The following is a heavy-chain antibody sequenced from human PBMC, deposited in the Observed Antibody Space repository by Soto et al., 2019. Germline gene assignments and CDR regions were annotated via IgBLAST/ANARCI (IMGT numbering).Heavy chain of an antibody. D-gene: IGHD6-13*01. CDR3: AREIATTGEYYFDY. J-gene: IGHJ4*02. Sequence: PGGSLRLSCAASGLTFRSYWMHWVRQAPGKGLVWVSRINTDGSVAMYVDSVKGRFTISRDNAKNTLYLQVNGLRAEDTAVYYCAREIATTGEYYFDYWGQGILVTVSS. CDR2: INTDGSVA. V-gene: IGHV3-74*03. CDR1: GLTFRSYW.